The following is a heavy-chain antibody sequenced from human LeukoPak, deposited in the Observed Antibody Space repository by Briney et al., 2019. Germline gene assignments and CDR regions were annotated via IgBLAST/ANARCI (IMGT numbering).Heavy chain of an antibody. CDR1: GGSIGSGGYY. J-gene: IGHJ3*02. CDR2: IYYSGST. D-gene: IGHD2-2*02. CDR3: ARDRHYCSSTSCYTSDAFDI. V-gene: IGHV4-31*03. Sequence: QASETLSLTCTVSGGSIGSGGYYWSWIRQHPGKGLEWIGYIYYSGSTYYNPSLKSRVTISVDTSKNQFSLKLSSVTAADTAVYYCARDRHYCSSTSCYTSDAFDIWGQGTMVTVSS.